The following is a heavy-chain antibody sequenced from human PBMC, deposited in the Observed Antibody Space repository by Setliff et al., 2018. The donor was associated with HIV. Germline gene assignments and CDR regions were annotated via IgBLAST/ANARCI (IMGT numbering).Heavy chain of an antibody. D-gene: IGHD3-9*01. J-gene: IGHJ6*03. CDR3: ARDSSRGYLDWLSLKYYYSYYIDV. CDR1: GFTFSSYS. CDR2: ISSSDTTI. Sequence: PGESLKISCAASGFTFSSYSMNWVRQTPGKGLEWVSYISSSDTTIYYADSVKGRFTISRDNAKNSLYLQMSSLRAEDTAVYYRARDSSRGYLDWLSLKYYYSYYIDVWGKGTTVTVSS. V-gene: IGHV3-48*01.